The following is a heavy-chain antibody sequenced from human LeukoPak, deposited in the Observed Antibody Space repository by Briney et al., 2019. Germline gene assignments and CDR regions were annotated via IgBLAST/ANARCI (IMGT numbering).Heavy chain of an antibody. V-gene: IGHV1-18*01. Sequence: ASVKVSCKASGYTFTSYGINWVRKAPGQGLEWMGWISAYSGNTNYAQKLQGRVTMTTDTSTSTAYMELRSMRSDDTAVYYCARILSGYDYFAMVYFDYWGQGTLVTVSS. CDR1: GYTFTSYG. CDR2: ISAYSGNT. J-gene: IGHJ4*02. CDR3: ARILSGYDYFAMVYFDY. D-gene: IGHD5-12*01.